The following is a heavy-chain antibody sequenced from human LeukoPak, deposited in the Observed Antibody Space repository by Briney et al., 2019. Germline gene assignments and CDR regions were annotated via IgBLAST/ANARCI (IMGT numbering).Heavy chain of an antibody. V-gene: IGHV4-59*01. Sequence: PSETRSLTCTVSGGSIGSYYWSWIRQPPGKGLEWIGYIYYSGSTNYNPSLKSRVTISVDTSKNQFSLKLSSVTAADTAVYYCARSGSGGMDFFDYWGQGALVAVSS. D-gene: IGHD6-19*01. CDR1: GGSIGSYY. CDR3: ARSGSGGMDFFDY. J-gene: IGHJ4*02. CDR2: IYYSGST.